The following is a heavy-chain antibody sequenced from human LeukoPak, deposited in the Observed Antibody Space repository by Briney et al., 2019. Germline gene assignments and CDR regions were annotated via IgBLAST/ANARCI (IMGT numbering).Heavy chain of an antibody. CDR1: GGSISSYY. CDR3: ARLGPPKIPWSGYYGPGFDP. CDR2: IYYSGST. Sequence: SETLSLTCTVSGGSISSYYWSWIRQPPGKGLEWIGYIYYSGSTNYNPSLKSRVTISVDTSKNQFSLKLSSVTAADTAVYYCARLGPPKIPWSGYYGPGFDPWGQGTLVTVSS. D-gene: IGHD3-3*01. J-gene: IGHJ5*02. V-gene: IGHV4-59*12.